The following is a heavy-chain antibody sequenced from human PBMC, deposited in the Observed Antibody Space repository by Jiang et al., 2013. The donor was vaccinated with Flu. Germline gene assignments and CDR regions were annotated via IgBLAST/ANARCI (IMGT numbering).Heavy chain of an antibody. V-gene: IGHV3-53*01. CDR1: GFTVSSNY. CDR2: IYSGGST. D-gene: IGHD6-19*01. CDR3: ARGSSGWYADFDY. J-gene: IGHJ4*02. Sequence: QLLESGGGLIQPGGSLRLSCAASGFTVSSNYMSWVRQAPGKGLEWVSVIYSGGSTYYADSVKGRFTISRDNSKNTLYLQMNSLRAEDTAVYYCARGSSGWYADFDYWGQGTLLTVSS.